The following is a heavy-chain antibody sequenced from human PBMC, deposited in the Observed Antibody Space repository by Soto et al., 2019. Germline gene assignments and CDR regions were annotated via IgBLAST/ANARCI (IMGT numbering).Heavy chain of an antibody. D-gene: IGHD2-2*01. J-gene: IGHJ4*02. CDR3: ARHVKGYCSSTSCHTDD. CDR2: IYYSGST. Sequence: SETLSLTCTVSGGSLSSTSYYWGWFRQPPGKGLEWIGTIYYSGSTYYNPSLKSRVTISVDTSNYQFSLKLNSVTAADTAVYYCARHVKGYCSSTSCHTDDWGQRTLVTVSS. CDR1: GGSLSSTSYY. V-gene: IGHV4-39*01.